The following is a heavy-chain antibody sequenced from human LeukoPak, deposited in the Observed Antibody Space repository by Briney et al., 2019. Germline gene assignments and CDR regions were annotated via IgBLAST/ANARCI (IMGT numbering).Heavy chain of an antibody. Sequence: GESLKISCKGSGYSFTSYWIGWVRQMPGKGLEWVGIIYPGDSDTRYSSSFQGQVTISADKSISTAYLQWSSLKASDTAMYYCARHILSSGAVAARVAFDIWGQGTMVTVSS. V-gene: IGHV5-51*01. CDR3: ARHILSSGAVAARVAFDI. CDR2: IYPGDSDT. CDR1: GYSFTSYW. J-gene: IGHJ3*02. D-gene: IGHD2-15*01.